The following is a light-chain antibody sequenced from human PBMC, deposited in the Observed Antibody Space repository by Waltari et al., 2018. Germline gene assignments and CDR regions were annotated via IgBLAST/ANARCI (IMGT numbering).Light chain of an antibody. J-gene: IGKJ1*01. CDR1: QSIGRY. Sequence: EIVLTQSPGTLSLSPVERATLSCRASQSIGRYLIWYQQKPGQAPRLLIYGASSRAAGIPDRFSGSGSGTDFSLTSSRLEPEDFAVYYCQNHERLPAVFGQGTKVEIK. CDR3: QNHERLPAV. V-gene: IGKV3-20*01. CDR2: GAS.